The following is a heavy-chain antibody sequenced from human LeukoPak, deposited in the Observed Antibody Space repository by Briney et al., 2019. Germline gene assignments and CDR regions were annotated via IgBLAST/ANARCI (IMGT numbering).Heavy chain of an antibody. CDR2: ISSSSSYI. CDR1: GFTFSSYS. Sequence: PGGSLRLSCAASGFTFSSYSMHWVRQAPGKRLEWVSSISSSSSYIYYADSVKGRFTISRYNAKNSLYLQMNSLRAEDTAVYYCARGTTRRVGDYLAYLRRATLVTVSS. V-gene: IGHV3-21*01. D-gene: IGHD1-1*01. CDR3: ARGTTRRVGDYLAY. J-gene: IGHJ4*02.